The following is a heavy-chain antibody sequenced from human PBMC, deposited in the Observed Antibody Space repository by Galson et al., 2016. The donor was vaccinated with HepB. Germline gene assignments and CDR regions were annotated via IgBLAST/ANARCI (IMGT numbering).Heavy chain of an antibody. CDR2: ISGSGGST. J-gene: IGHJ4*02. CDR3: VSDGYGYDFFAFDS. CDR1: RFTFSSYA. Sequence: SLRLSCAASRFTFSSYAMSWVRQAPGKGLEWVSAISGSGGSTYYADSVKGRFTISRDNSKNTLYLQMTSLTADDTAIYYCVSDGYGYDFFAFDSWGQGTLVLVSS. V-gene: IGHV3-23*01. D-gene: IGHD5-18*01.